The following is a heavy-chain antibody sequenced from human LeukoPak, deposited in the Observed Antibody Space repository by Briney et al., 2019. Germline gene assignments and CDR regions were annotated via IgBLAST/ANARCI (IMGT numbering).Heavy chain of an antibody. CDR2: IHYSGIT. V-gene: IGHV4-39*01. D-gene: IGHD2-2*01. J-gene: IGHJ4*02. CDR1: GGSISGSNYY. Sequence: PSETLSLTCTVSGGSISGSNYYWGWIRQPPGKGLEWIGSIHYSGITYYKPSLRSRVTISVDMSKNQFSLKPSSVTAADTAVYYCARPPGFSTSFWDWGQGTLVTVSS. CDR3: ARPPGFSTSFWD.